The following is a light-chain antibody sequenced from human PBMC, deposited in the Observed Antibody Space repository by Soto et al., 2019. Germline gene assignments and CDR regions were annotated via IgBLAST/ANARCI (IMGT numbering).Light chain of an antibody. CDR3: QQSYSTPYT. J-gene: IGKJ2*01. V-gene: IGKV1-39*01. CDR1: QSISSY. CDR2: AAS. Sequence: DIQMTQSPSSLSASVGDRVTITCRASQSISSYLNWYQQKPGKAPKPLIYAASSLQSGVPSRFSGSGSGTDFTLTISSLQPEDFATYYCQQSYSTPYTFGQGTKVDIK.